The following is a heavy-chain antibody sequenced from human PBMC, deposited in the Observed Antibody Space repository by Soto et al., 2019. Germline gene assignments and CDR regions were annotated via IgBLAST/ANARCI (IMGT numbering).Heavy chain of an antibody. CDR1: GFTFSSYS. CDR2: ITGSSSYI. CDR3: AREPCPHRITMSSDY. D-gene: IGHD3-22*01. V-gene: IGHV3-21*01. Sequence: EVQLVESGGGLVKPGGSLRLSCAASGFTFSSYSMNWVRQAPGKGLEWVSSITGSSSYIYYADSLKGRFTISRDNAKNSLYLQMNSLRAEDTAVYYCAREPCPHRITMSSDYWGQGTLVTVSS. J-gene: IGHJ4*02.